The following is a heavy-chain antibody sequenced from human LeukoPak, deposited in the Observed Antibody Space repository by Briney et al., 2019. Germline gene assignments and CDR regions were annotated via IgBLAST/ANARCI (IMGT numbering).Heavy chain of an antibody. CDR1: GFTFSSYS. Sequence: KPGGSLRLSCAASGFTFSSYSMNWVRQAPGKGLEWVSSISSSSSYIYYADSVKGRFTTSRDNAKNSLYLQMNSLRAEDTAVYYCARDLYGSGSYYNVIWGQGTLVTVSS. V-gene: IGHV3-21*01. D-gene: IGHD3-10*01. CDR2: ISSSSSYI. CDR3: ARDLYGSGSYYNVI. J-gene: IGHJ4*02.